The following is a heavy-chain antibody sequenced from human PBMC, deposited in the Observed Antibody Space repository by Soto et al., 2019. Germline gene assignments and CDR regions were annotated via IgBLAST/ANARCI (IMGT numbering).Heavy chain of an antibody. CDR3: ARYNSYAIDY. V-gene: IGHV4-59*01. Sequence: AETLSLTCTVSGGSISSYYWSWIRQPPGKGLEWIGYIYYSGTTNYNPSLASRVTLSVDTSTNQFSLKMTSVTAADRAMYFCARYNSYAIDYWGRGTLVTVSS. CDR1: GGSISSYY. J-gene: IGHJ4*02. CDR2: IYYSGTT. D-gene: IGHD2-8*01.